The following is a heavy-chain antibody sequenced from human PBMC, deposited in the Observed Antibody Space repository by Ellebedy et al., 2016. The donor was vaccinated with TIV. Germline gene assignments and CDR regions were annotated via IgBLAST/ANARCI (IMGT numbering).Heavy chain of an antibody. D-gene: IGHD6-13*01. CDR3: AKRGEAAPGTGRYYFDY. J-gene: IGHJ4*02. Sequence: PGGSLRLSCAASGFTFSSYAMSWVRQAPGKGLEWVSTISNTGSRTYYADSVEGRFIISRDNSKKTLYLQMNSLRAEDTAVYYCAKRGEAAPGTGRYYFDYWGQGVLVTVSS. CDR1: GFTFSSYA. CDR2: ISNTGSRT. V-gene: IGHV3-23*01.